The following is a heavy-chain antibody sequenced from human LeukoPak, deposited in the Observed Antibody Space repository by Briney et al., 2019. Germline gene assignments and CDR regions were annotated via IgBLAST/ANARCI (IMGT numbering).Heavy chain of an antibody. Sequence: SETLSLTCTVSGGSISSSSYYWGWIRQPPGKGLEWIGSIYYSGSTYYNPSLKSRVTISVDTSKNQFSLKLSSVTAADTAVYYCARRLRYPHYYMDVWGKGTTVTISS. D-gene: IGHD3-9*01. V-gene: IGHV4-39*01. CDR1: GGSISSSSYY. J-gene: IGHJ6*03. CDR3: ARRLRYPHYYMDV. CDR2: IYYSGST.